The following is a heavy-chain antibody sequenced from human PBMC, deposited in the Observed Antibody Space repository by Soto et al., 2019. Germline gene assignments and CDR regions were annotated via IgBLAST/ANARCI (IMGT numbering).Heavy chain of an antibody. CDR1: GFTFSSYG. V-gene: IGHV3-30*18. CDR2: ISYDGSNK. D-gene: IGHD3-10*01. CDR3: ANLISMVRGLNPGWFDP. J-gene: IGHJ5*02. Sequence: QVQLVESGGGVVQPGRSLRLSCAASGFTFSSYGMHWVRQAPGKGLEWVAVISYDGSNKYYADSVKGRFTISRDNSKNTLYLQMNSLRAEDTAVYYCANLISMVRGLNPGWFDPWGQGTLVTVSS.